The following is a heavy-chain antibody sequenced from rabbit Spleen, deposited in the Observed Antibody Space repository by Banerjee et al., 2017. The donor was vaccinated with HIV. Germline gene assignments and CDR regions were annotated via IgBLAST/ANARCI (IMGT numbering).Heavy chain of an antibody. J-gene: IGHJ4*01. Sequence: QEQLVESGGGLVQPGGSLKLSCKASGFDFSRYGVSWVRQAPGKGLEWIGYIDPVFGITYFASWVNGRFTISRENTQNTVSLQMNSLTAADTATYICARGGGLWGQGTLVTVS. V-gene: IGHV1S47*01. CDR2: IDPVFGIT. CDR1: GFDFSRYG. CDR3: ARGGGL.